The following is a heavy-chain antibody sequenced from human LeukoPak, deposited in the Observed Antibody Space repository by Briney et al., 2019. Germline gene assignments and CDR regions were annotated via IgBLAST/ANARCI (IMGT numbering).Heavy chain of an antibody. CDR2: INHSGST. Sequence: SETLSLTCAVYGGSFSGYYWSWIRQPPGKGLEWIGEINHSGSTNYNPSLKSRVTISVDTSKDQFSLKLSSVTAADTAVYYCARVKYDYVWGSYRDIDLTDYWGQGTLVTVSS. D-gene: IGHD3-16*02. CDR3: ARVKYDYVWGSYRDIDLTDY. V-gene: IGHV4-34*01. CDR1: GGSFSGYY. J-gene: IGHJ4*02.